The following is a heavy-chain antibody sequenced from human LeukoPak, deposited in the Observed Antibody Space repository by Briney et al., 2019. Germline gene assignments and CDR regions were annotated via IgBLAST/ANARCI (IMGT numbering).Heavy chain of an antibody. D-gene: IGHD2-2*02. J-gene: IGHJ4*02. CDR1: GYSFTSYW. V-gene: IGHV5-51*01. CDR3: ARGPAAIYEYYFDY. Sequence: GESLKISCKASGYSFTSYWIGWVRQMPGKGLEGMGITYPGDSDTRYSPSFQGQVTISADKSISTAYLQWSSLKASDTAMYYCARGPAAIYEYYFDYWGQGTLVTVSS. CDR2: TYPGDSDT.